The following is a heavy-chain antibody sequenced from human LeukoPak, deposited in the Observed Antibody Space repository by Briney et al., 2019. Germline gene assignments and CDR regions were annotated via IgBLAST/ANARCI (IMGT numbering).Heavy chain of an antibody. CDR2: IKQDGSER. CDR1: GFPFSNYW. Sequence: GGSLRLSCTASGFPFSNYWMSWVRQAPGKGLEWVANIKQDGSERYYVDSVKGRFTISRDNAKNSLFLQMNSLRADDTALYYCARDRALYNSRGYYYTEDDYWGQGILVTVSS. CDR3: ARDRALYNSRGYYYTEDDY. J-gene: IGHJ4*02. V-gene: IGHV3-7*01. D-gene: IGHD3-22*01.